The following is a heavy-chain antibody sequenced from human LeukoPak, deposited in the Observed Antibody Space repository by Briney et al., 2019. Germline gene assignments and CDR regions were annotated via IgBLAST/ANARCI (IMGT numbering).Heavy chain of an antibody. Sequence: RPSETLSLTCAVHGGSFSNYYWSWIRQPPGKGLEWIGEINDSGRINYNPSLMSRVTVSVDTSKNQFSLRLTSVTATDTAVYYCARRWNYGRNYYIDVWGNGATVSVSS. CDR1: GGSFSNYY. J-gene: IGHJ6*03. V-gene: IGHV4-34*01. CDR3: ARRWNYGRNYYIDV. D-gene: IGHD1-7*01. CDR2: INDSGRI.